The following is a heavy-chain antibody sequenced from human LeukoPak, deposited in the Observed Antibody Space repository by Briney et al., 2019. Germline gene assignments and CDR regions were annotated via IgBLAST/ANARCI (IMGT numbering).Heavy chain of an antibody. CDR3: ARDLNGANFDY. D-gene: IGHD4/OR15-4a*01. V-gene: IGHV3-7*01. CDR1: GFNFSNSW. Sequence: GGSLRLSCAASGFNFSNSWMSWIRQAPGKGLEWVAYIKRDGSAQYYMDSVKGRFTISRDNAKNSLFLQMNSLRAEDTAVFYCARDLNGANFDYWGQGTLVIVSS. J-gene: IGHJ4*02. CDR2: IKRDGSAQ.